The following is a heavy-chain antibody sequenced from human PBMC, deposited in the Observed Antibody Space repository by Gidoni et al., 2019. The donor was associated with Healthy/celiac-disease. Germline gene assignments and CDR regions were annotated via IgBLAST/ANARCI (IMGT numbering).Heavy chain of an antibody. CDR1: GFTFSSYA. J-gene: IGHJ4*02. D-gene: IGHD1-26*01. CDR3: AKRRLVGATVGCPFDY. V-gene: IGHV3-23*01. Sequence: EVQLLESGGGLVQPGGSLRLSCAASGFTFSSYAMSWVRQAPGKGLEWVSAISGSGGSTYDADSVKGRFTISRDNSKNTLYLQMNSRRAEDTAVYYCAKRRLVGATVGCPFDYWGQGTLVTVSS. CDR2: ISGSGGST.